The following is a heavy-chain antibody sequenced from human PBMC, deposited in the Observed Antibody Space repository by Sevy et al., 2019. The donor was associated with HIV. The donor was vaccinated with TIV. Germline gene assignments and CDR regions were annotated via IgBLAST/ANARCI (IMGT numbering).Heavy chain of an antibody. V-gene: IGHV3-53*01. Sequence: GGSLRLSCAVSRLTVSSNYMSWVRQAPGKGLEWVSLISSGGATYYAYSVNGRFTISGDDSKNTLYLQMDSLRAEDTAVYYCARGGLDSNWFRSFDYWGRGTLVTVSS. CDR1: RLTVSSNY. D-gene: IGHD6-13*01. CDR2: ISSGGAT. CDR3: ARGGLDSNWFRSFDY. J-gene: IGHJ4*02.